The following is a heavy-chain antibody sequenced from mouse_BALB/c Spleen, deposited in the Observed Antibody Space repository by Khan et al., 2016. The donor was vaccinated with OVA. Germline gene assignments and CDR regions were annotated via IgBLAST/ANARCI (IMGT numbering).Heavy chain of an antibody. Sequence: EVELVESGPELVRPGASVKISCKASGYSFTGYFMNWVMQSHGKSLEWIGRINPHIGETFYNQRFKDKATLTVEESSSTAHMELRSLASEDSAVYYCTRIYRSDFDYWGQGTTLTVSS. J-gene: IGHJ2*01. CDR2: INPHIGET. D-gene: IGHD1-1*01. CDR3: TRIYRSDFDY. CDR1: GYSFTGYF. V-gene: IGHV1-20*02.